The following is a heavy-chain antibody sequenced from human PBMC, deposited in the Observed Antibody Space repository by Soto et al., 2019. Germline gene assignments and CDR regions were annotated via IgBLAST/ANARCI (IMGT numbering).Heavy chain of an antibody. J-gene: IGHJ3*01. Sequence: XAALALPCAVCGFCISSGNVWGWIRKPPGKGLEWIGSIFHGGNTYYNPSLKSRVTISVDMSKNQFSLKLNSVTAADTAVYYCARARWYDAFDVWGQGTVVTVSS. CDR2: IFHGGNT. CDR1: GFCISSGNV. D-gene: IGHD2-15*01. V-gene: IGHV4-38-2*01. CDR3: ARARWYDAFDV.